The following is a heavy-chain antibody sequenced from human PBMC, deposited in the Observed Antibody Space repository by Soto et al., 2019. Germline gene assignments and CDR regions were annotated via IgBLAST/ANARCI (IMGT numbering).Heavy chain of an antibody. CDR2: INSDGSST. CDR3: ASRIIVGATILDY. D-gene: IGHD1-26*01. Sequence: PVRSLRLCYAAAEGTFSSYWMHWVRQAPGKGLVWVSRINSDGSSTSYADSVKGRFTISRDNAKNTLYLQMNSLRAEDTAVYYCASRIIVGATILDYWGKGTLVPVSS. V-gene: IGHV3-74*01. CDR1: EGTFSSYW. J-gene: IGHJ4*02.